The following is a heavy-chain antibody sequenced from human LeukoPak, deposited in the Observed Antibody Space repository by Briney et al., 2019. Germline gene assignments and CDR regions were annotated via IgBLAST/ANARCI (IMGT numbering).Heavy chain of an antibody. CDR2: ISYSGST. J-gene: IGHJ6*03. CDR3: ARDLSSSSSGEYYYYYMDV. D-gene: IGHD6-6*01. CDR1: GGSISSSSYY. Sequence: PSETLSLTCTVSGGSISSSSYYWGWIRQPPGKGLEWIGSISYSGSTNYNPSLKSRVTISVDTSKNQFSLKLSSVTAADTAVYYCARDLSSSSSGEYYYYYMDVWGKGTTVTVSS. V-gene: IGHV4-39*07.